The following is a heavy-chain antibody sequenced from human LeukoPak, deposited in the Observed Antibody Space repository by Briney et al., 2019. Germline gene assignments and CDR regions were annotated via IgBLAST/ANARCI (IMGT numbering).Heavy chain of an antibody. V-gene: IGHV3-74*01. D-gene: IGHD5-18*01. CDR1: GFTFRSHW. CDR2: IDGDESAT. Sequence: PGGSLRLSCAASGFTFRSHWMHWVRQAPGKGLIWVSRIDGDESATYYGDSVKGRFTISRDNAKNTLYLQMNSLRAEDTAVYYCARDLSGVTGYTYGRGIDYWGQGTLVTVSS. CDR3: ARDLSGVTGYTYGRGIDY. J-gene: IGHJ4*02.